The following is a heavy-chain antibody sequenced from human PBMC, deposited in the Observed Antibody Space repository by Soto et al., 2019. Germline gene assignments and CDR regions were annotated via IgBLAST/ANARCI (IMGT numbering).Heavy chain of an antibody. CDR3: AKSKDYGDFNWLDP. CDR2: ISGSGGST. V-gene: IGHV3-23*01. J-gene: IGHJ5*02. D-gene: IGHD4-17*01. Sequence: TGGSLRLSCAASGFTFSSYAMSWVRQAPGKGLEWVSAISGSGGSTYYADSVKGRFTISRDNSKNTLYLQMNSLRAEDTAVYYCAKSKDYGDFNWLDPWGQGTLVTVYS. CDR1: GFTFSSYA.